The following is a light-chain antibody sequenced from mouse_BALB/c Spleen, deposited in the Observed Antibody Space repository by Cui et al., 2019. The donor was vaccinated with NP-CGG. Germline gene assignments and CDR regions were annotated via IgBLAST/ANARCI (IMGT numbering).Light chain of an antibody. V-gene: IGLV1*01. CDR3: ALWYSNHWV. Sequence: QAVVTQESALTTSPGETVTLTCRSSTGAVTTSNYANWVQEKSDHLFTGLIGGTNNRAPGVPARFSGYLIGEKAALTITGAQTEDEAIYFCALWYSNHWVFGGGTKLTVL. J-gene: IGLJ1*01. CDR2: GTN. CDR1: TGAVTTSNY.